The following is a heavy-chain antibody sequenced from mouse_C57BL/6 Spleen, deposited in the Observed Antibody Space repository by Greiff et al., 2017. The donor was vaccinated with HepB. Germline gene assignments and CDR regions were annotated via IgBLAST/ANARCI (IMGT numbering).Heavy chain of an antibody. CDR2: IYPGSGST. J-gene: IGHJ3*01. D-gene: IGHD1-1*01. CDR3: AREGYYGSSSPWFAY. V-gene: IGHV1-55*01. Sequence: VQLQQPGAELVKPGASVKMSCKASGYTFTSYWITWVKQRPGQGLEWIGDIYPGSGSTNYNEKFKSKATLTVDTSSSTAYMQLSSLTSEDSAVYYCAREGYYGSSSPWFAYWGQGTLVTVSA. CDR1: GYTFTSYW.